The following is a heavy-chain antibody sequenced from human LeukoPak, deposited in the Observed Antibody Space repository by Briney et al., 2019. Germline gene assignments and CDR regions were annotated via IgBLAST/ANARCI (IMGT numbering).Heavy chain of an antibody. CDR2: IIPIFGTA. V-gene: IGHV1-69*06. J-gene: IGHJ4*02. Sequence: SVKVACKPSGCTLSSYAISWLRQAPGQASDWMGGIIPIFGTANYAQKFECRVRIPADKSTSTDYMELSSLRSEDTGVYYCAREYASWGARYFDCWRQGTLVSVCS. D-gene: IGHD7-27*01. CDR3: AREYASWGARYFDC. CDR1: GCTLSSYA.